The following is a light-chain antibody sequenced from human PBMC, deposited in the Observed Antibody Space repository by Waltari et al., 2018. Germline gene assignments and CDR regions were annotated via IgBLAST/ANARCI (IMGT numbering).Light chain of an antibody. CDR2: EIN. V-gene: IGLV2-8*01. J-gene: IGLJ2*01. CDR1: SSDVGGYNY. Sequence: QSALTQPPSASGSPGQSVTISCTGTSSDVGGYNYVSWYQPHPGKAPKLIIFEINKRPSGVPDRFAGSKSGNTASLTVSGLQAEDEADYYCSSYAGNNIVIFGGGTKLTVL. CDR3: SSYAGNNIVI.